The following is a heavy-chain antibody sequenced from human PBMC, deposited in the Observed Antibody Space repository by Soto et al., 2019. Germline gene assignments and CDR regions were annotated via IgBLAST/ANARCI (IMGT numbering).Heavy chain of an antibody. D-gene: IGHD2-15*01. CDR1: GFTFSSYA. CDR2: ISGSGGST. V-gene: IGHV3-23*01. CDR3: AKAVDYYYYGMDV. J-gene: IGHJ6*02. Sequence: GGSLRLSCAASGFTFSSYAMSWVRQAPGKGLEWVSAISGSGGSTYYADSVKGRFTISRDNSRNTLYLQMNSLRAEDTAVYYCAKAVDYYYYGMDVWGQGTTVTVSS.